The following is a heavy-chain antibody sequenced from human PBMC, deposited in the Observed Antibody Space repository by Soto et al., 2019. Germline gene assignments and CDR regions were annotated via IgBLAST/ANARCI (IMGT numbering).Heavy chain of an antibody. CDR3: ARASATIAAAAIFDY. CDR2: IYQSGST. CDR1: GGAISSSKW. V-gene: IGHV4-4*02. Sequence: QVQLQESGPGLVKPSGTLSLTCAVSGGAISSSKWWSWVRQPPGKGLEWIGEIYQSGSTNYNPSLESRGRMSGDKSRNQFSLKLTSVSAADTAVYYCARASATIAAAAIFDYWGQGTLVTVSS. D-gene: IGHD6-13*01. J-gene: IGHJ4*02.